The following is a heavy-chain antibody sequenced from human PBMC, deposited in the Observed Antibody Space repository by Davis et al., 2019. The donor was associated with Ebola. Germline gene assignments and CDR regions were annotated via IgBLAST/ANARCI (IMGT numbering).Heavy chain of an antibody. CDR1: GSTFSTYW. D-gene: IGHD3-3*02. CDR2: INQDGSNK. Sequence: GESLKISCVASGSTFSTYWMSWVRQVPGKGLEWLANINQDGSNKQYVDSVKGRVTISRDNAKKSLYLQMNSLRAEDTDVYYCARGSSSISVPEWGQGTLVTVYS. V-gene: IGHV3-7*01. J-gene: IGHJ4*02. CDR3: ARGSSSISVPE.